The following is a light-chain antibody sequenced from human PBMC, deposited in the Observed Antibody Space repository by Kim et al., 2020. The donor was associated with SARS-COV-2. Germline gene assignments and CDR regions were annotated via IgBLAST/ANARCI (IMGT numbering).Light chain of an antibody. V-gene: IGKV3-11*01. J-gene: IGKJ2*01. CDR3: QHNSVWRP. Sequence: EIVLTQSPATLSLSPGERATLSCRASQSISRYLNWYQQKPGQAPRLLIYDASNRATGIPDRFSGSGSGTDFTLNISSLEPEDFAIYYCQHNSVWRPFAEGTKLVF. CDR1: QSISRY. CDR2: DAS.